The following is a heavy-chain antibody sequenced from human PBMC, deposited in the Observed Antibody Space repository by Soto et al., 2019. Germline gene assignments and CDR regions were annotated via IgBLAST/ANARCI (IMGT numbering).Heavy chain of an antibody. Sequence: QMPLVQSGPEVRKPGTSVKVSCKASGLTLSSSAVQWVRQARGQRLEWIGWIVVGSGSTKYAQKFQERVTITRDMSTSTAYRELSSLSFEDTAVDYCAARPNRDADNSGYWGEGTLVTVSS. D-gene: IGHD2-2*01. V-gene: IGHV1-58*01. CDR3: AARPNRDADNSGY. J-gene: IGHJ4*02. CDR1: GLTLSSSA. CDR2: IVVGSGST.